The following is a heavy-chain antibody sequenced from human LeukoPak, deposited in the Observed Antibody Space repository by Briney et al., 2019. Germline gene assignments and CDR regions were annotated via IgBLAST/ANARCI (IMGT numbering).Heavy chain of an antibody. V-gene: IGHV3-21*04. CDR3: ARGGRAAAGFFDY. J-gene: IGHJ4*02. CDR2: ISSTGGYT. D-gene: IGHD6-25*01. CDR1: GFTFSSYG. Sequence: PGGSLRLSCAASGFTFSSYGMHWIRQAPGKGLEWVSFISSTGGYTNHADSVKGRFTISRDNAKNSLYLQMNSLRAEDTAVYYCARGGRAAAGFFDYWGQGTLVTVSS.